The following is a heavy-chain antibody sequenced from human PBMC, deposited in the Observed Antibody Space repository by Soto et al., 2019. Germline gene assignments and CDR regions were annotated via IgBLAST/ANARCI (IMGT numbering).Heavy chain of an antibody. CDR3: ARGSLFGDYGDLDY. CDR1: KYTFISYH. D-gene: IGHD4-17*01. V-gene: IGHV1-46*01. Sequence: ASVKVSCKASKYTFISYHIHWVRQAPGQGLEWLGIINPSGAYTSYAQKFQDRVTISADEATSTAFMSLHNLRSDDTAVYFCARGSLFGDYGDLDYWGQGTQVTVSS. J-gene: IGHJ4*02. CDR2: INPSGAYT.